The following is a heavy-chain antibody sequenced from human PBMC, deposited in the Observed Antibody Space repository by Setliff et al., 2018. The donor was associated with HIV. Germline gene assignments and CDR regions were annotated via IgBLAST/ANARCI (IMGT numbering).Heavy chain of an antibody. CDR1: GGSISSYY. Sequence: SETLSFTCTVSGGSISSYYWSWIRQPPGKGLEWIGYIYTSGSTKYNASLTGRVSFSIDTSTNQFSLKLTSVTAADTAVYYCARDRRGSGSFFPSWFDPWGQGTLVTVSS. CDR3: ARDRRGSGSFFPSWFDP. J-gene: IGHJ5*02. V-gene: IGHV4-4*09. CDR2: IYTSGST. D-gene: IGHD3-10*01.